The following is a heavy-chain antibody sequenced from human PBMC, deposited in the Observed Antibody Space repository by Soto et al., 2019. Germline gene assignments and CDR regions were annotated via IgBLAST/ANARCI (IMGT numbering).Heavy chain of an antibody. D-gene: IGHD3-9*01. CDR1: GGSISSSSYY. Sequence: SETLSLTCTVSGGSISSSSYYWGWIRQPPGKGLEWIGSIYYSGSTYYNPSLKSRVTISVDTSKNQFSLKLSSVTAADTAVYYCARDYDILTGYYYYYGMDVWGQGTTVTVSS. CDR2: IYYSGST. V-gene: IGHV4-39*07. J-gene: IGHJ6*02. CDR3: ARDYDILTGYYYYYGMDV.